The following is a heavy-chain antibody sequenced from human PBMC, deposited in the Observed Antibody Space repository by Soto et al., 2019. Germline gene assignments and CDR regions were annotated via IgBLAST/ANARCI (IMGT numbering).Heavy chain of an antibody. V-gene: IGHV3-7*03. D-gene: IGHD4-17*01. J-gene: IGHJ4*02. CDR1: GFTFSSYW. CDR3: ARASTTVVTSYFDY. Sequence: XVSLRLSCAASGFTFSSYWMSWVRQAPGKGLEWVANIKQDGSDKYYVDSVKGRFTISRDNAKNSLYLQMNSLRAEDTAVYYCARASTTVVTSYFDYWGQGTLVTVSS. CDR2: IKQDGSDK.